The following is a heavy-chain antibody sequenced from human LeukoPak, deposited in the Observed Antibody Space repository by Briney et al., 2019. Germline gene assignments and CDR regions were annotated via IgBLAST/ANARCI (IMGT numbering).Heavy chain of an antibody. V-gene: IGHV4-34*10. D-gene: IGHD1/OR15-1a*01. CDR2: HSHSGSA. Sequence: PSETLSLTCAVYGGSFSGYYRSWIRHPPGKGLERIGTHSHSGSAYYNPSLRSRITMSLDTSENQLSLKLYSVTAADTAIYYCARYQTGTMVAVWGQGTLVTISS. CDR1: GGSFSGYY. J-gene: IGHJ4*02. CDR3: ARYQTGTMVAV.